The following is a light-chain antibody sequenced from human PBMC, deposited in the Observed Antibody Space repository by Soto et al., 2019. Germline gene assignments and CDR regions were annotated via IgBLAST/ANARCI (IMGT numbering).Light chain of an antibody. CDR2: GAS. Sequence: EIVLTQSPVTLSLSPGESATLSCRASQSVSSSQVAWYQQKPGQAPRLLIYGASSRATGIPDRFSGVGSETDFTLNINRLEPEDFAVYYCQQYATSPHTFGQGTKLEIK. CDR3: QQYATSPHT. V-gene: IGKV3-20*01. J-gene: IGKJ2*01. CDR1: QSVSSSQ.